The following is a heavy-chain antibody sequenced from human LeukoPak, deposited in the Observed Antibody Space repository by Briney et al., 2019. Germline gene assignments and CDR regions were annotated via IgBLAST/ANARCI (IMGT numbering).Heavy chain of an antibody. CDR1: GFTFSNYY. D-gene: IGHD3-22*01. CDR3: ARAPYYYDSSGSWDY. J-gene: IGHJ4*02. V-gene: IGHV3-11*01. Sequence: GGALRLSCAGSGFTFSNYYMSWSRQAPGKGLEWGSYISSSGSTISYADSVKGRFTISRDNAKNSLYLQMNSLRAEDTAVYYCARAPYYYDSSGSWDYWGQGTLVTVSS. CDR2: ISSSGSTI.